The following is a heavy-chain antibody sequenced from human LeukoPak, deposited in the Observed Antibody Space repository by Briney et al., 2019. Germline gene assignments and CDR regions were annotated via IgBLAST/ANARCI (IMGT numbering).Heavy chain of an antibody. CDR2: ISGSGGST. V-gene: IGHV3-23*01. J-gene: IGHJ4*02. D-gene: IGHD2-2*02. Sequence: PGGSLRLSCAASGFTFSSYAMSWVRQAPGKGLEWVSAISGSGGSTYYADSVKGRFTISRDNSKNTLYLQMNSLRAEDTAVYYCAKGYCSSTSCYTTPFDYWGQGTLVTVSS. CDR1: GFTFSSYA. CDR3: AKGYCSSTSCYTTPFDY.